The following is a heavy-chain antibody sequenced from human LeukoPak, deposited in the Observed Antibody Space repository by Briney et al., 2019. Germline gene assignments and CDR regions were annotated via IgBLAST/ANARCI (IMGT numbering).Heavy chain of an antibody. D-gene: IGHD6-13*01. Sequence: PGGPLRLSCAASGFTFSSYSMNWVRQAPGKGLEWVSSISSSSSYIYYADSVKGRFTISRDNAKNSLYLQMNSLRAEDTAVYYCARDYDSSSWYEGSWFDPWGQGTLVTVSS. CDR2: ISSSSSYI. CDR1: GFTFSSYS. V-gene: IGHV3-21*01. CDR3: ARDYDSSSWYEGSWFDP. J-gene: IGHJ5*02.